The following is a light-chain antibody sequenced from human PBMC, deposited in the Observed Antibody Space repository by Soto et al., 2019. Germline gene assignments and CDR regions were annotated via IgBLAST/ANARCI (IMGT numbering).Light chain of an antibody. Sequence: EIVLTQSPGTLSLSPGERATLSCRASQSVSSSFLAWYQQKPGQTPRPLIYGASSRAIGIPDRFSGSGSGTDFTLTISRLEPEDFAVYYCQQYGSSLFTFGPGTKVDIK. CDR3: QQYGSSLFT. J-gene: IGKJ3*01. CDR2: GAS. V-gene: IGKV3-20*01. CDR1: QSVSSSF.